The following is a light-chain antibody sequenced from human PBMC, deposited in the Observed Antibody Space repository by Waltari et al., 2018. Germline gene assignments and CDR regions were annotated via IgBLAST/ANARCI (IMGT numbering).Light chain of an antibody. CDR2: KAS. CDR1: QSISSW. CDR3: QQYNSDPYT. V-gene: IGKV1-5*03. J-gene: IGKJ2*01. Sequence: DIQMTQSPSTLSASVGDRVTIPCRASQSISSWLAWYQQKPGQAPKLLMYKASTLESGVPSRFSGSGSGTEFTLTISSLQADDFATYYCQQYNSDPYTFGQGTKLEIK.